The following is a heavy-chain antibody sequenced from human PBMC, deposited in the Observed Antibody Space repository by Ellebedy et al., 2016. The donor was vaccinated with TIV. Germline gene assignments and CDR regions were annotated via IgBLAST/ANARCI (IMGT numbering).Heavy chain of an antibody. Sequence: GGSLRLSCAASGFTFSSHAMSWVRQTPGKGLEWVSGISGGGGSTYYVDSVKGRFTISRDNSKNTLYLQINSLRAEDTAVYYCAKGSSSGFNYDRVGFEYWGQGTLVTVSS. CDR3: AKGSSSGFNYDRVGFEY. J-gene: IGHJ4*02. V-gene: IGHV3-23*01. D-gene: IGHD3-22*01. CDR1: GFTFSSHA. CDR2: ISGGGGST.